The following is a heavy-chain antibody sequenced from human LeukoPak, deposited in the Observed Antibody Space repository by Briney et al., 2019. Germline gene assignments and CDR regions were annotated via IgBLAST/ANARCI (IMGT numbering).Heavy chain of an antibody. J-gene: IGHJ4*02. CDR1: GGTFSSYA. D-gene: IGHD2-2*02. CDR2: ISAYNGNT. V-gene: IGHV1-18*01. Sequence: ASVKVSCKAPGGTFSSYAISWVRQAPGQGLEWMGWISAYNGNTNYAQKLQGRVTMTTDTSTSTAYMELRSLRSDDTAVYYCATVYGYCSSTSCYTGGYFDYWGQGTLVTVSS. CDR3: ATVYGYCSSTSCYTGGYFDY.